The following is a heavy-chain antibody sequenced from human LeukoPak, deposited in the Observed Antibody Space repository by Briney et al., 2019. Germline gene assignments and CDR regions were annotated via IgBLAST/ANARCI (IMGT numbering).Heavy chain of an antibody. J-gene: IGHJ4*02. V-gene: IGHV4-34*01. Sequence: NRSETLSLTCTVYGDFFSGYYWRCLRQPPGKAGEGLGDMYYSGSTNYNPSLKSRVTISVDTSKHQLSLKLSSVTAADTGVYYCARRSGSYYRLEPPLAYWGQGTLVTVSS. D-gene: IGHD1-26*01. CDR1: GDFFSGYY. CDR3: ARRSGSYYRLEPPLAY. CDR2: MYYSGST.